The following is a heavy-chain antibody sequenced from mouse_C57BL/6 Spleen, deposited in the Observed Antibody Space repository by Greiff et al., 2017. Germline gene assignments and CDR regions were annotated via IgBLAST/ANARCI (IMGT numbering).Heavy chain of an antibody. V-gene: IGHV14-2*01. CDR1: GFNIKDYY. CDR2: IDPEDGET. J-gene: IGHJ1*03. CDR3: ARDLITTVADWYFDV. D-gene: IGHD1-1*01. Sequence: VQLQQSGAELVKPGASVKLSCTASGFNIKDYYMHWVKQRTEQGLEWIGRIDPEDGETKYAPKFQGKATITADTSSNTAYLQLSSLTSEETAVYYCARDLITTVADWYFDVWGTGTTVTVSS.